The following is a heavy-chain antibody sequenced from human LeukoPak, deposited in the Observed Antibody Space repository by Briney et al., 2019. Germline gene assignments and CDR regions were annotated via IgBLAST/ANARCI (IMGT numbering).Heavy chain of an antibody. V-gene: IGHV3-21*01. J-gene: IGHJ4*02. Sequence: GGSLRLSCAASGFTFSSYAMHWVRQAPGKGLEWVSSISSSSSYIYYADSVKGRFTISRDNAKNSLYLQMNSLRAEDTAVYYCAKDPPGQQLVPIDYWGQGTLVTVSS. CDR1: GFTFSSYA. D-gene: IGHD6-13*01. CDR2: ISSSSSYI. CDR3: AKDPPGQQLVPIDY.